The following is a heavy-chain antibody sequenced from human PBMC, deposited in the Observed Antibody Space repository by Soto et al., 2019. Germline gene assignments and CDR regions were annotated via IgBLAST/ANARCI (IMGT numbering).Heavy chain of an antibody. Sequence: ASVKVSCKASGYTFTSYAMHWVRQAPGQRLEWMGWINAGNGNTKYSQKFQGRVTITRDTSASTAYMELSSLRSEDTAVYYCARELSHSSSCYLGDYYYGMDVWGQGTTVTVPS. D-gene: IGHD6-13*01. CDR1: GYTFTSYA. V-gene: IGHV1-3*01. J-gene: IGHJ6*02. CDR3: ARELSHSSSCYLGDYYYGMDV. CDR2: INAGNGNT.